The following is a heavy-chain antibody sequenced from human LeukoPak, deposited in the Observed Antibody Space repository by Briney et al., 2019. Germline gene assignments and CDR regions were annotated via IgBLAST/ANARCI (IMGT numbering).Heavy chain of an antibody. D-gene: IGHD6-19*01. CDR2: IHPNSGST. Sequence: ASVKVSCKASGYTFTSYYMHWVRQAPGQGLEWMGIIHPNSGSTTYAQKLQGRVTMTTDTSTSTAYMELRSLRSDDTAVYYCARVQWLVSSPDYWGQGTLVTVSS. CDR1: GYTFTSYY. J-gene: IGHJ4*02. CDR3: ARVQWLVSSPDY. V-gene: IGHV1-46*01.